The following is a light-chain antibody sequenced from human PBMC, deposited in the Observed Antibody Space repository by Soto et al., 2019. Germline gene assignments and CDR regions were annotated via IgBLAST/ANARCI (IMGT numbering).Light chain of an antibody. CDR2: AAS. Sequence: DIQMTQSPSSLAASVGDRVTITCRASQSINTYLNWYQQKPGKAPNLLIYAASSLQSGVPSRFSGSGSGTDFTLTISSLQPEDSATYYCQQANSFPFTFGQGTRLEI. CDR3: QQANSFPFT. J-gene: IGKJ2*01. CDR1: QSINTY. V-gene: IGKV1-39*01.